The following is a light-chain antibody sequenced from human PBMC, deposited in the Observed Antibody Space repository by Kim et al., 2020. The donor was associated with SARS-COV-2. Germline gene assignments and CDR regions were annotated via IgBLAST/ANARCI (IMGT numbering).Light chain of an antibody. V-gene: IGLV1-40*01. J-gene: IGLJ3*02. CDR3: QSYDTSLSGLV. CDR2: GNN. CDR1: SSNIGTPYD. Sequence: QSVLTQPPSVSGAPGQRVTISCTGSSSNIGTPYDVHWYQYIPGTAPKLLIHGNNNRPSGVPDRFSGSKSGTSASLAITGLQSEDEAVYYCQSYDTSLSGLVFGGGTKVTVL.